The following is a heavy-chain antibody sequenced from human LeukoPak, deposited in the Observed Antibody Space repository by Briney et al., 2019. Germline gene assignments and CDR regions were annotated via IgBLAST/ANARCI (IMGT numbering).Heavy chain of an antibody. V-gene: IGHV3-7*01. J-gene: IGHJ5*02. CDR3: ARDAAGRGVFNWFDP. CDR2: IKQDGSEK. D-gene: IGHD6-13*01. Sequence: GGSLRLSCAASGLTFSSYWMSWVRQAPGKGLEWVANIKQDGSEKYYVDSVKGRFTISRDNAKNSLYLQMNSLRAEDTAVYYCARDAAGRGVFNWFDPWGQGTLVTVSS. CDR1: GLTFSSYW.